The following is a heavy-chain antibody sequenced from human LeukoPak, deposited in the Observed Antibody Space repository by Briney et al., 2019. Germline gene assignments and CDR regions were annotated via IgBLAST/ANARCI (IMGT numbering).Heavy chain of an antibody. J-gene: IGHJ6*02. Sequence: EASVKVSCKASGYTFTSYDINWVRQATGQGLEWMGWMNPNSGNTGYAQKFQGRVTITRNTSISTAYMELSSLRSDDTAVYYCARDGYIYDYYGMDVWGQGTTVTVSS. CDR2: MNPNSGNT. CDR3: ARDGYIYDYYGMDV. CDR1: GYTFTSYD. V-gene: IGHV1-8*03. D-gene: IGHD2-2*02.